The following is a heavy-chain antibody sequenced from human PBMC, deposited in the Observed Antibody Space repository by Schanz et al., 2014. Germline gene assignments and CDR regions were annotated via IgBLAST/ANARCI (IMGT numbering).Heavy chain of an antibody. Sequence: QVRLVQSGAEVKKPGSSVKVSCKSSGATFNSYAFGWVRQAPGQGFEWVGSIIPPLRQTRYAQKFEERVIITEDTSTTTVYMDLASLTSDDTAVYFCARIIGGDYLYWGQGTLVTVSS. CDR1: GATFNSYA. CDR3: ARIIGGDYLY. CDR2: IIPPLRQT. D-gene: IGHD4-17*01. J-gene: IGHJ4*02. V-gene: IGHV1-69*04.